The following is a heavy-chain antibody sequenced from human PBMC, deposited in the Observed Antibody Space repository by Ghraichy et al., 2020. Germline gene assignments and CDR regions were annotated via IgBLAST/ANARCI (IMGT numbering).Heavy chain of an antibody. V-gene: IGHV4-61*01. CDR3: ARSSDYIGSGDY. CDR2: IYYSGTT. D-gene: IGHD3-10*01. Sequence: SETLSLTCTVYGGSVSSGSYYWSWIRQPPGKGLGCIGYIYYSGTTNYNPSLQSRVTMSVDTSKNQFSLKLSSVTTADTAVYYCARSSDYIGSGDYWGQGALDTASS. CDR1: GGSVSSGSYY. J-gene: IGHJ4*02.